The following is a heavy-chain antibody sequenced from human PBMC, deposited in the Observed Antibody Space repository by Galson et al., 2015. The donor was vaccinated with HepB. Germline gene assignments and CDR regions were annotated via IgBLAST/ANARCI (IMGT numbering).Heavy chain of an antibody. Sequence: SLRLSCAASEFTFSNYRMNWVRQAPGKGLEWVANINPDGSEKSYVASLKGRFTISRDNSKNSVYLQMDSLRAEDTAIYYCARRISLVRGIITRPDYYYGMDVWGQGTTVTVAS. J-gene: IGHJ6*02. V-gene: IGHV3-7*03. CDR3: ARRISLVRGIITRPDYYYGMDV. CDR2: INPDGSEK. D-gene: IGHD3-10*01. CDR1: EFTFSNYR.